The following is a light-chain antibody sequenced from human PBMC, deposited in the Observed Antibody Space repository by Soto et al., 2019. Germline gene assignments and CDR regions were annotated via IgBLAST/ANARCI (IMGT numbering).Light chain of an antibody. J-gene: IGKJ5*01. Sequence: DIQMTQSPSTLSASVGDRVTLTCRASQSISSWLAWYQQKPGKAPKLLIYKASTLQSGVPSRFSGSGSGTEFTLTISSLQPDDFATYYCQQYNTWLTFGGGTRLEIK. CDR1: QSISSW. CDR3: QQYNTWLT. V-gene: IGKV1-5*03. CDR2: KAS.